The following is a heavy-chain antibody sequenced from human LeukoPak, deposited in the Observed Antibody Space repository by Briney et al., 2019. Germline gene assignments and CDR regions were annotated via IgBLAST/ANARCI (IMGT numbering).Heavy chain of an antibody. CDR3: TRNSGSYFHLDY. J-gene: IGHJ4*02. Sequence: GRSLRLSCAASGFIFSDSAIHWVRQASGKGLEWVGRIRGKANNYATAYAASVKGRFTVSRDDSKNTAYLQMNSLKTEDTAVYYCTRNSGSYFHLDYWGQGTLVTVSS. CDR1: GFIFSDSA. D-gene: IGHD1-26*01. V-gene: IGHV3-73*01. CDR2: IRGKANNYAT.